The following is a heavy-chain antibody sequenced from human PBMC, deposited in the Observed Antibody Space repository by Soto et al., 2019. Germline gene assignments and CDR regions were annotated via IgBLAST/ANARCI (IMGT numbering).Heavy chain of an antibody. Sequence: QVQLVQSGAEEKKPGASVKVSCKASGYTFTSYAMHWVRQAPGQRPEWMGWINAGNGNTKYSQKFQGRVTITRDTSASTAYMELSSLRSEDTAVYYCARAWVVVTATVYWGQGTLVTVSS. D-gene: IGHD2-21*02. CDR1: GYTFTSYA. V-gene: IGHV1-3*05. CDR3: ARAWVVVTATVY. CDR2: INAGNGNT. J-gene: IGHJ4*02.